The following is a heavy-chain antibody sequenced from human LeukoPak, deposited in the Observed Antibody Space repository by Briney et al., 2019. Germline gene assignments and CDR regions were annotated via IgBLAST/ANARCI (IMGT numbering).Heavy chain of an antibody. V-gene: IGHV3-21*01. CDR3: VRVGSGDTRADVFDI. Sequence: GGSLRLSCAASGFSFSAYSMNWVRQAPGEGLEWVSSIVAGGSHIYYADSMKGRFTISRDNAKSSLFLQMNSLRAEDTAVYYFVRVGSGDTRADVFDIWGQGTMVTVSS. J-gene: IGHJ3*02. CDR1: GFSFSAYS. CDR2: IVAGGSHI. D-gene: IGHD1-26*01.